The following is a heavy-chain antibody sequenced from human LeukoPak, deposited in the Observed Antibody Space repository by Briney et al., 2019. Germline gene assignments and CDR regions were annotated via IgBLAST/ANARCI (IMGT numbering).Heavy chain of an antibody. J-gene: IGHJ5*02. CDR3: ARGQTTVTTMWFDP. D-gene: IGHD4-17*01. Sequence: SQTLSLTCTVSGGSISSGGYYWSWIRPHPGKGLEWIGYIYYSGSTYYNPSLKRRVTISVDTSKNQFSLKLSSVTAADTAVYYCARGQTTVTTMWFDPWGQGTLVTVSS. CDR1: GGSISSGGYY. CDR2: IYYSGST. V-gene: IGHV4-31*03.